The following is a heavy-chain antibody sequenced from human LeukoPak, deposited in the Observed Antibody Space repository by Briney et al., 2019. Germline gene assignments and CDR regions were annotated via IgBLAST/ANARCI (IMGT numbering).Heavy chain of an antibody. D-gene: IGHD2-2*01. Sequence: GGSLRLSCSASGFTFSSYAMHWVRQAPGKGLEYVSAISSNGGSTYYADSVKGRFTISRDNSKNTLYLQMSSLRAEDTAVYYCVKDPGYQLLWQGDMDVWGKGTTVTVSS. CDR2: ISSNGGST. V-gene: IGHV3-64D*06. J-gene: IGHJ6*04. CDR3: VKDPGYQLLWQGDMDV. CDR1: GFTFSSYA.